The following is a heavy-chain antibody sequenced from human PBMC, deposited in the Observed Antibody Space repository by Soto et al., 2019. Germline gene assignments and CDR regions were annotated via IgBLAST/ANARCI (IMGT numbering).Heavy chain of an antibody. CDR3: ARDGKSPVPLYSSSSGFDY. J-gene: IGHJ4*02. Sequence: QVQLVQSGAEVKKPGASVKVSCKASGYTSTSYYMHWVRQAPGQGLEWMGIINPSGGSTSYAQKFQGRVTMTRDTSTSTVYMELSSLRSEDTAVYYCARDGKSPVPLYSSSSGFDYWGQGTLVTVSS. D-gene: IGHD6-6*01. CDR1: GYTSTSYY. V-gene: IGHV1-46*01. CDR2: INPSGGST.